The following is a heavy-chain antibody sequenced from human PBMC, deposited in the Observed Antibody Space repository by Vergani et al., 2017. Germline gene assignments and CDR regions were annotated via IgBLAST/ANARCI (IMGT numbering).Heavy chain of an antibody. CDR3: AKDTDQKKGGFDY. D-gene: IGHD3-16*01. Sequence: EVQLVESGGGLVQPGGSLRLSCAASGFTFSSYSMNWVRQAPGKGLEWVSYISSSSSTIYYADSVKGRFTISRDNSKNTLYLQMNSLRAEDTAVYYCAKDTDQKKGGFDYWGQGTLVTVSS. J-gene: IGHJ4*02. V-gene: IGHV3-48*01. CDR2: ISSSSSTI. CDR1: GFTFSSYS.